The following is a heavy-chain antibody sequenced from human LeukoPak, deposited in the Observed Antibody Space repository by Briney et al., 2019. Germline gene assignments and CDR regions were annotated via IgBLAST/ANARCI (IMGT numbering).Heavy chain of an antibody. Sequence: PGGSLRLSCAASGFTFSSYAMHWVRQAPGKGLEWVAVISYDGSNKYYADSVKGRFTISRDNSKNTLYLQMNSLRAEDTAVYYCARDYYDSSGYSYYYYYYMDVWGKGTTVTVSS. CDR2: ISYDGSNK. J-gene: IGHJ6*03. V-gene: IGHV3-30*04. CDR1: GFTFSSYA. CDR3: ARDYYDSSGYSYYYYYYMDV. D-gene: IGHD3-22*01.